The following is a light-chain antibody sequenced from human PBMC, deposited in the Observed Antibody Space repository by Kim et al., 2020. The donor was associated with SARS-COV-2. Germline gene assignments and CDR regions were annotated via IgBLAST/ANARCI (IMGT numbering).Light chain of an antibody. V-gene: IGKV3-11*01. J-gene: IGKJ4*01. Sequence: PGERATLSCRASQSVSTSLAWYQQKPGRAPRLLIYDASNRATGIPDRFSGSGSGTDFTLTISSLESEDFAVYYCQQRSNWPPALTFGGGTKVDIK. CDR1: QSVSTS. CDR2: DAS. CDR3: QQRSNWPPALT.